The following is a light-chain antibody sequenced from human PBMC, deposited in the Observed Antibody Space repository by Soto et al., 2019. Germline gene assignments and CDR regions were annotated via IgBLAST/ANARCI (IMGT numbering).Light chain of an antibody. Sequence: EIVMTQSPATLSVSPGERATLSCRASQSVSSNLAGYQQKPGQAPRLLIYGASTRATGIPARFSGSGSGTEFTLTISGLQSEDFAVYCCQQYNNWPPWTFGQGTKVEIK. CDR2: GAS. CDR3: QQYNNWPPWT. CDR1: QSVSSN. V-gene: IGKV3-15*01. J-gene: IGKJ1*01.